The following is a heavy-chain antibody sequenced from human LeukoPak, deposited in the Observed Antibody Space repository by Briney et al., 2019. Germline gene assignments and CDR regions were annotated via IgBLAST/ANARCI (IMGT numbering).Heavy chain of an antibody. D-gene: IGHD6-13*01. CDR3: ARDPAAHNWFDP. V-gene: IGHV1-46*01. J-gene: IGHJ5*02. CDR2: INPSGGST. Sequence: GASVKVSCKASGYTFTSYYMHWVRQAPGQGLEWMGIINPSGGSTSYAQKFQGTVTMTRDMSTSTVYMELSSLRSEDTAVYYCARDPAAHNWFDPWGQGTLVTVSS. CDR1: GYTFTSYY.